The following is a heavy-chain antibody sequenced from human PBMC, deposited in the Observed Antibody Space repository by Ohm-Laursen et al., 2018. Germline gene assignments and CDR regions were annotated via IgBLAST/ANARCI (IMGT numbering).Heavy chain of an antibody. Sequence: SLRLSCTASGFTVSSNYMSWVRQAPGKGLEWVSVIYSGGSTYYADSVKGRFTISRDNAKNSLYLQMNSLRAEDTAVYYCARARPPTYYYGMDVWGQGTTVTVSS. D-gene: IGHD6-6*01. V-gene: IGHV3-53*01. J-gene: IGHJ6*02. CDR1: GFTVSSNY. CDR3: ARARPPTYYYGMDV. CDR2: IYSGGST.